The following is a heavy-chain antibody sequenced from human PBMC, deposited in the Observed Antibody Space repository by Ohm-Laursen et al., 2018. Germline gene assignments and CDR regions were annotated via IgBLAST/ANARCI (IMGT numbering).Heavy chain of an antibody. CDR1: GYTFTGYY. Sequence: ASVNVSCKASGYTFTGYYMHWVRQAPGQGLEWMGRIIPILGIANYAQKFQGRVTITADKSTSTAYMELSSLRSEDTAVYYCARGQQLRFDYWGQGTLVTVSS. V-gene: IGHV1-69*04. J-gene: IGHJ4*02. CDR2: IIPILGIA. D-gene: IGHD6-13*01. CDR3: ARGQQLRFDY.